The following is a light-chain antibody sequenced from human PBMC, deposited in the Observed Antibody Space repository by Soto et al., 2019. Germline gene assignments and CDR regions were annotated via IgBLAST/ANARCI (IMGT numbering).Light chain of an antibody. CDR3: QTWGTGILV. J-gene: IGLJ2*01. CDR1: SGHSSYA. CDR2: LNSDGSH. Sequence: VVTQAPSASASLGASVKLTCTLSSGHSSYAIAWHQQQPERGPRYLMKLNSDGSHNKGGGIPDRFSGSSSGAERYLTISSLQSEDEADYYCQTWGTGILVFGGGTKLTVL. V-gene: IGLV4-69*01.